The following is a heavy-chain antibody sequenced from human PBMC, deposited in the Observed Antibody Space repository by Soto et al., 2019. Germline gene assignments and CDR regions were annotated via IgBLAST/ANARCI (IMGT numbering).Heavy chain of an antibody. CDR2: IYHSGST. J-gene: IGHJ6*02. CDR3: ARERYGSGRPYYYYGMDV. Sequence: QVQLQESGPGLVKPSGTLSLTCAVSGGSISSSNWWSWVRQPPGKGLEWIGEIYHSGSTNYTPSLKSRVTISGDKSKNQSSLKLSSVTAADTAVYYCARERYGSGRPYYYYGMDVWGQGTTVTVSS. D-gene: IGHD3-10*01. CDR1: GGSISSSNW. V-gene: IGHV4-4*02.